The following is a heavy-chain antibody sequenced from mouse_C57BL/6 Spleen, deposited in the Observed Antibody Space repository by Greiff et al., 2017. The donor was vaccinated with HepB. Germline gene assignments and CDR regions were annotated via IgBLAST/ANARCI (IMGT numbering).Heavy chain of an antibody. Sequence: DVQLVESGGGLVKPGGSLKLSCAASGFTFSSYAMSWVRQTPEKRLEWVATISDGGSYTYYPDNVKGRFTISRDNAKNNLYLQMSHLKSEDTAMYYCARQTAQATGWFAYWGQGTLVTVSA. CDR2: ISDGGSYT. V-gene: IGHV5-4*01. J-gene: IGHJ3*01. D-gene: IGHD3-2*02. CDR3: ARQTAQATGWFAY. CDR1: GFTFSSYA.